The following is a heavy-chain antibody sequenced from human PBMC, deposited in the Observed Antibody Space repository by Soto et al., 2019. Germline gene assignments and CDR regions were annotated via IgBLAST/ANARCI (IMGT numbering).Heavy chain of an antibody. CDR2: ISGSGGST. D-gene: IGHD2-8*01. Sequence: GGSLRLSCAASGFTFSSYAMSWVRQAPGKGLEWVSAISGSGGSTYYADSVKGRFTISRDNSKNTLYLQMNSLRAEDTAVYYCAKPRLVVLMVCAPYTFDYWGQGTLVTVSS. CDR3: AKPRLVVLMVCAPYTFDY. V-gene: IGHV3-23*01. CDR1: GFTFSSYA. J-gene: IGHJ4*02.